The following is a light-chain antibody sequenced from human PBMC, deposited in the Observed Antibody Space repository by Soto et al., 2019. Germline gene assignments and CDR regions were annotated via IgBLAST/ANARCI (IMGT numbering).Light chain of an antibody. CDR3: GSYATGGAYV. CDR1: SSDVGGYNA. Sequence: QSALTQPASVSGPPGQSITISCTGTSSDVGGYNAVSWYQQHPGKAPKLMIYDVTNRPSGASNRFSGSKSGNTASLTISGLQAEDEADYYCGSYATGGAYVFGTGTKVTVL. V-gene: IGLV2-14*01. CDR2: DVT. J-gene: IGLJ1*01.